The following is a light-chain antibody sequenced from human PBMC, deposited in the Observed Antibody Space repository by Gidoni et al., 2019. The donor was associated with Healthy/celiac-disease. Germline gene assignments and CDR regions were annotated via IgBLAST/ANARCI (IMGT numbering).Light chain of an antibody. V-gene: IGKV3-20*01. CDR3: QQYGSSPWT. CDR2: GAS. CDR1: QSVSSSY. Sequence: ETVLTQSPGTLSLSQGERATLACRASQSVSSSYLAWYQQKPGQAPRLLIYGASSRATGIPDRFSGSGSGTDFTLTISRLEPEDFAVYYCQQYGSSPWTFXQXTKVXIK. J-gene: IGKJ1*01.